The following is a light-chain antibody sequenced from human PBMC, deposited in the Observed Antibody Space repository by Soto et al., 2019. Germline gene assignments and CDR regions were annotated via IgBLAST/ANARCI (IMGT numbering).Light chain of an antibody. CDR3: QQYYDTPLT. Sequence: IVMTQSPDSLSVSLGERATINCKSSQSVLYSSDNKNYLAWYQQKPGQPPKLLIFWTSIRESGVPDRFIGSGSGTDFTLTISSLQAEDVAVYYCQQYYDTPLTFGGGTKVDIK. CDR1: QSVLYSSDNKNY. CDR2: WTS. V-gene: IGKV4-1*01. J-gene: IGKJ4*01.